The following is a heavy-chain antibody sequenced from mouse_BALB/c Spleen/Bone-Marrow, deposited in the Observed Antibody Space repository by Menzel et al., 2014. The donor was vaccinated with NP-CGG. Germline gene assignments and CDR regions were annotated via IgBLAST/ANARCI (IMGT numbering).Heavy chain of an antibody. CDR2: IRNKANGYTT. Sequence: EVMLVESGGGLVQPGGSLRLSCATSGFTFTDYYMSWVRQPPGKALEWLGFIRNKANGYTTEYSASVKGRFTISRDNSQSILYLQMNTLRAEDSATYYCARDRNYGSSWYFDVWGAGTTVTVSP. D-gene: IGHD1-1*01. J-gene: IGHJ1*01. CDR3: ARDRNYGSSWYFDV. CDR1: GFTFTDYY. V-gene: IGHV7-3*02.